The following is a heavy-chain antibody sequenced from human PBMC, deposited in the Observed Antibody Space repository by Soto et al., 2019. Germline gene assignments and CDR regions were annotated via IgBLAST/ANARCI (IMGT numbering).Heavy chain of an antibody. J-gene: IGHJ6*02. D-gene: IGHD4-17*01. CDR1: GGSISSGYYC. V-gene: IGHV4-30-4*01. CDR3: ASSTLYGMDG. CDR2: LYYSGNT. Sequence: PSETLSLTCSVSGGSISSGYYCWSWIRQPPGKGLEWIGNLYYSGNTYYNPSLKSRLIISIYTSKNQLSLKLGCVTAAATAPYYCASSTLYGMDGWGQGTTVTVAS.